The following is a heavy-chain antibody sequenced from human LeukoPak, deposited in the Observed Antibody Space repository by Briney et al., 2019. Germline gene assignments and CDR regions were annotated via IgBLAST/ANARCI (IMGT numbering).Heavy chain of an antibody. Sequence: ASVTVSCKASGYSFVAYYMHWVRQAPGQGLEWMGCINPNTGATSYIQNFQGRVSTTRDTSITTAYMELSGLTSDDTAVYYCATHGRGGDCYFGFDLWGQGTVVTVSS. CDR1: GYSFVAYY. D-gene: IGHD2-21*02. J-gene: IGHJ3*01. CDR2: INPNTGAT. V-gene: IGHV1-2*02. CDR3: ATHGRGGDCYFGFDL.